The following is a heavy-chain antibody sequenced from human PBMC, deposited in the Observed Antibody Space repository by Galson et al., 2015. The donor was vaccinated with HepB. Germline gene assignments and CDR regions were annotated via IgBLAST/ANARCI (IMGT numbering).Heavy chain of an antibody. CDR1: GGTFSSYA. Sequence: SVTVSCKASGGTFSSYAFSWVRQAPGQGLECMGRIIPILGIANYAQKFQGRVTITADKSTSTAYMELSSLRSEDTAVYYCARGDDGSYSYWGQGTLVTVSS. D-gene: IGHD1-26*01. CDR2: IIPILGIA. CDR3: ARGDDGSYSY. V-gene: IGHV1-69*04. J-gene: IGHJ4*02.